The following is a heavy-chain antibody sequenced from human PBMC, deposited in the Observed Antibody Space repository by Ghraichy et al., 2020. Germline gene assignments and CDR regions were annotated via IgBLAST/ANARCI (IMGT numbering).Heavy chain of an antibody. V-gene: IGHV3-7*03. Sequence: LTCAASGFNFTSSWMNWVRQAPGKELEWVAGIKPDGSENYHVDSVTGRFTISRDNARNSLYLQMNSLRAEDTAFYYCTRDRAFKCFDYWGQGTLVTGSS. CDR3: TRDRAFKCFDY. CDR2: IKPDGSEN. J-gene: IGHJ4*02. D-gene: IGHD3-10*01. CDR1: GFNFTSSW.